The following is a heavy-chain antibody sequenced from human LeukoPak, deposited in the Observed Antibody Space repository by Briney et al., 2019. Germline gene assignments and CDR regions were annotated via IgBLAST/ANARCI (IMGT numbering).Heavy chain of an antibody. J-gene: IGHJ5*02. D-gene: IGHD6-13*01. V-gene: IGHV1-2*02. Sequence: ASVKVSCKASGGTFSSYAISWVRQAPGQGLEWMGWINPNSGGTHYAQKFQGRVTLTRDTSISTAYMELSRLISDDTAVYYCARVHLDSSSWYNGGINWFDPWGQGTLVTVSS. CDR1: GGTFSSYA. CDR2: INPNSGGT. CDR3: ARVHLDSSSWYNGGINWFDP.